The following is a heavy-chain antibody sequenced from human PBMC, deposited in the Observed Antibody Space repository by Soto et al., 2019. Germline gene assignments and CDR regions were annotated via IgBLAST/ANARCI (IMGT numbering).Heavy chain of an antibody. CDR3: AKDTYYNDTTGYYVFDY. D-gene: IGHD3-22*01. J-gene: IGHJ4*02. Sequence: QVQLVESGGGVVQPGRSLTLSCAASEFTFSSYGIHWVRQAPGKGLEWVAVISYDGSKKQYADSVKGRFTISRDNSKNXXHLQMNSLRAEDTAVYYCAKDTYYNDTTGYYVFDYWGQGTLVTVSS. CDR2: ISYDGSKK. CDR1: EFTFSSYG. V-gene: IGHV3-30*18.